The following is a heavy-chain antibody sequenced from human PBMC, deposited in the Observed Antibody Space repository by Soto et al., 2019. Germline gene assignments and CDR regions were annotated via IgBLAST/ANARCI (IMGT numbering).Heavy chain of an antibody. J-gene: IGHJ6*02. V-gene: IGHV3-23*01. CDR1: GFTFSTYA. CDR2: ISGSGGGT. D-gene: IGHD1-26*01. Sequence: EVQLLESGGGLVQPGGSLRLSCGASGFTFSTYAMNWVRQAPGKGLEWVAAISGSGGGTYYADSVKGRFTISKDNSNNSLFLHMNSLRAEDRAVYFCTKGGRIVATTYNLDVWGQGTTVAVSS. CDR3: TKGGRIVATTYNLDV.